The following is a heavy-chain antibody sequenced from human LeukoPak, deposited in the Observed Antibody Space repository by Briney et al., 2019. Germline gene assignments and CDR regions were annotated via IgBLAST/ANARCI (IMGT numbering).Heavy chain of an antibody. CDR2: IRYDGSNK. CDR3: ARDIEVQYFDC. CDR1: GFTFSSYE. J-gene: IGHJ4*02. D-gene: IGHD2-15*01. Sequence: GGSLRLSCAASGFTFSSYEMNWVRQAPGKGLEWVAFIRYDGSNKYYADSVKGRFTISRDNSKNTTYLQMNSLRAEDTAVYYCARDIEVQYFDCWGQGTLVTVSS. V-gene: IGHV3-30*02.